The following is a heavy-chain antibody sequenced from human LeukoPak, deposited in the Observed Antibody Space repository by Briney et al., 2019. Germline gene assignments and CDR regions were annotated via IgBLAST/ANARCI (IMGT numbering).Heavy chain of an antibody. CDR1: GGSISSYY. J-gene: IGHJ4*02. CDR3: ARSNYGGNSIAFTSIDY. Sequence: PSETLSLTCTVSGGSISSYYWSWIRQPPGKGLEWIWYIYYSGSTNYNPSLKSRVTISVDTSKNQFSLKLSSVTAADTAVYYCARSNYGGNSIAFTSIDYWGQGTLVTVSS. D-gene: IGHD4-23*01. CDR2: IYYSGST. V-gene: IGHV4-59*01.